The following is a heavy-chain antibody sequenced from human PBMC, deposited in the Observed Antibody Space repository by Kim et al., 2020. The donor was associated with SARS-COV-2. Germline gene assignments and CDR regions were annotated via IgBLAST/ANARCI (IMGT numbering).Heavy chain of an antibody. V-gene: IGHV4-4*02. CDR2: IYHSGRT. CDR1: GGSMYTNHW. CDR3: ARLMGTGIADDSNDAFDI. D-gene: IGHD2-8*01. Sequence: SETLSLTCAVSGGSMYTNHWWSWVRQSPEKGLEWIADIYHSGRTISHSAFKSRVTISADMSKNHFSLILYSVAAADSAVYYCARLMGTGIADDSNDAFDIWGQGTLVTVSS. J-gene: IGHJ3*02.